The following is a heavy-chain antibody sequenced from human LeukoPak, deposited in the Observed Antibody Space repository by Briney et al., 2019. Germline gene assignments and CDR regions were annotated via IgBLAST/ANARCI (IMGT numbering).Heavy chain of an antibody. CDR1: GYTFTGYY. D-gene: IGHD6-19*01. Sequence: GASVKVSCKASGYTFTGYYMHWVRQAPGQGLEWMGWISAYNGNTNYAQKLQGRVTMTTDTSTSTAYMELRSLRSDDTAVYYCASRIAVAGVTNDAFDIWGQGTMVTVSS. J-gene: IGHJ3*02. V-gene: IGHV1-18*04. CDR2: ISAYNGNT. CDR3: ASRIAVAGVTNDAFDI.